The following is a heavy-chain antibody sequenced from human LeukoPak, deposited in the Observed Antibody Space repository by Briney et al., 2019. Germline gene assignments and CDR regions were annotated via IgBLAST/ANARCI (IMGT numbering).Heavy chain of an antibody. CDR2: INHSGST. Sequence: SETLSLTCAVYGGSFSGYYWSWIRQPPGKGLEWIGEINHSGSTNYNPSLKSRVTISVDTSKNQFSLNLSSVTAADTAVYYCARYLDYGGNSRVFQHWGQGTLVTVSS. J-gene: IGHJ1*01. CDR1: GGSFSGYY. D-gene: IGHD4-23*01. V-gene: IGHV4-34*01. CDR3: ARYLDYGGNSRVFQH.